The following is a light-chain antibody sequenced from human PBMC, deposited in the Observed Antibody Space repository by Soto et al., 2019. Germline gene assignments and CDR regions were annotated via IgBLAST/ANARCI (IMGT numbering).Light chain of an antibody. Sequence: EIVMTQSPATLSVSPGERATLSCRASQRVSSNLAWYQQKPGQAPRLLIYGASTRATGIPARFSGSGSETEFTLTISSLQSEDFAVYYCQQYNNWPPWTFGQGTKLEIK. CDR3: QQYNNWPPWT. J-gene: IGKJ1*01. CDR1: QRVSSN. V-gene: IGKV3-15*01. CDR2: GAS.